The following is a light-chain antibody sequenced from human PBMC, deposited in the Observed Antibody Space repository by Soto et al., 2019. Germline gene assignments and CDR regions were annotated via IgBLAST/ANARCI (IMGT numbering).Light chain of an antibody. CDR2: EVS. Sequence: QSVLTQPASVSGSPGQSITISCTGTTSDVGSYNLVSWYQQHPGKAPKLIIYEVSERPSGVSTRFSGSKSGNMASLTISGRQAEDEAEYYCCSYATPRQFGGGTKVTVL. J-gene: IGLJ2*01. V-gene: IGLV2-23*02. CDR3: CSYATPRQ. CDR1: TSDVGSYNL.